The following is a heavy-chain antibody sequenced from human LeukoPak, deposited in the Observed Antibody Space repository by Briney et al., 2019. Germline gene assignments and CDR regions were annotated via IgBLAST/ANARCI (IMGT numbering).Heavy chain of an antibody. CDR2: ISSSSSTI. Sequence: GGSLRLSCAASGFTFSTFIMNWVRQAPGKGLEWVSYISSSSSTIYYADSVKGRFTISRDNAKNSLYLQMNSLRAEDTAVYYFARALTIFLDAFDIWAKGTMATVSS. CDR3: ARALTIFLDAFDI. D-gene: IGHD3-3*01. V-gene: IGHV3-48*04. CDR1: GFTFSTFI. J-gene: IGHJ3*02.